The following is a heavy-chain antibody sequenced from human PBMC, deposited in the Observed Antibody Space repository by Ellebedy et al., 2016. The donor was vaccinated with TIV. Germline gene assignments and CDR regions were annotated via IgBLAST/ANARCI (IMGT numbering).Heavy chain of an antibody. J-gene: IGHJ4*02. CDR3: ARGPVQFYYGSGIYYFDY. D-gene: IGHD3-10*01. Sequence: GESLKISCAASGFTVSSNYMSWVRQAPGKGLEWVSAIYSGGYTYYADSVEGRFTISRDNSKNTLYLQMNSLRAEDTAVYFCARGPVQFYYGSGIYYFDYWGQGTLVTVSS. V-gene: IGHV3-53*01. CDR2: IYSGGYT. CDR1: GFTVSSNY.